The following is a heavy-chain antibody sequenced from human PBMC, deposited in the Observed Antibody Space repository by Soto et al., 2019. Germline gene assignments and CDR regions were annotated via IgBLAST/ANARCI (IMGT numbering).Heavy chain of an antibody. CDR3: ASITIFGVATFYYYYGVDV. J-gene: IGHJ6*02. Sequence: PSETLSLTCTVSGGSISSSSYYWGWIRQPPGKGLEWIGGIYYSGSTYYNPSLKSRVTISVDTSKNQFSLKLSSVTAADTAVYYCASITIFGVATFYYYYGVDVWGQGTTVTVSS. CDR1: GGSISSSSYY. V-gene: IGHV4-39*01. D-gene: IGHD3-3*01. CDR2: IYYSGST.